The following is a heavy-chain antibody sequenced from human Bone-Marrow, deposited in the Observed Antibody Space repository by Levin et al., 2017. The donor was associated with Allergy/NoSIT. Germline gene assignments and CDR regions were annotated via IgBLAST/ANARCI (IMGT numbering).Heavy chain of an antibody. Sequence: SETLSLTCAVSGASISSAFWWSWVRQPPGKGLEWIGEVYPSGSTNYNPSLKSRITISVDQSKHQFSLKANSLTAADTAVYYCARGVRVVGIAVAPDSFDIWGQGTMVAVSS. D-gene: IGHD6-19*01. CDR3: ARGVRVVGIAVAPDSFDI. J-gene: IGHJ3*02. CDR2: VYPSGST. CDR1: GASISSAFW. V-gene: IGHV4-4*02.